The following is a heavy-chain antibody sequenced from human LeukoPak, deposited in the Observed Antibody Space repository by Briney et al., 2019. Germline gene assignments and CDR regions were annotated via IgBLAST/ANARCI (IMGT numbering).Heavy chain of an antibody. J-gene: IGHJ4*02. CDR2: ISLNGETT. V-gene: IGHV3-23*01. CDR3: AQGFSSGWYPY. Sequence: GASLRLSCAVSGFSVSSFGMSWVRQAPGKGLEWISAISLNGETTWYADSVKGRFIISRDNSKNTLYLQLTSLRAEDTAVYYCAQGFSSGWYPYWGQGSLVSVSS. D-gene: IGHD6-19*01. CDR1: GFSVSSFG.